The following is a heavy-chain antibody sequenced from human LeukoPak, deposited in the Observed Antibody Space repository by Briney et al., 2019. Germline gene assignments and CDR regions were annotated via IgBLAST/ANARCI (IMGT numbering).Heavy chain of an antibody. CDR3: AKDPASGSYIDY. CDR2: ISGSGGST. V-gene: IGHV3-23*01. D-gene: IGHD1-26*01. J-gene: IGHJ4*02. Sequence: GGSLRLSCAASGFIFSSYYMAWVRQAPGKGLEWVSAISGSGGSTYYADSVKGRFTISRDNSKNTLYLQMNSLRAEDTAVYYCAKDPASGSYIDYWGQGTLVTVSS. CDR1: GFIFSSYY.